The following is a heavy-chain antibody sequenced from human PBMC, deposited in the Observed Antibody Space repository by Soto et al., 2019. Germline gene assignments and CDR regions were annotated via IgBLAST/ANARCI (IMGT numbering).Heavy chain of an antibody. CDR1: GYTFTGYY. J-gene: IGHJ6*02. CDR3: ARVARDYYYYGMDV. V-gene: IGHV1-2*02. Sequence: ASVEVSCNASGYTFTGYYMHWVRQAPGQGLEWMGWINPNSGGTNYAQKFQGRVTMTRDTSISTAYMELSRLRSDDTAVYYCARVARDYYYYGMDVWGQGTTVTV. CDR2: INPNSGGT. D-gene: IGHD5-12*01.